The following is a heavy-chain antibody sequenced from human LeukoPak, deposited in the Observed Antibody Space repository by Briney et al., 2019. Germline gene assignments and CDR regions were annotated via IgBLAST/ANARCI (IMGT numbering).Heavy chain of an antibody. CDR2: ISSSSSYI. J-gene: IGHJ6*02. V-gene: IGHV3-21*01. CDR1: GFTFSSYS. D-gene: IGHD6-13*01. CDR3: ARRPTAAAGKDYSYGMDV. Sequence: PGGSLRLSCAASGFTFSSYSMNWVRQAPGKGLEWVSSISSSSSYIYYADSVKGRFTIARENAKNCLYLQMNSLRAGDTAVYYCARRPTAAAGKDYSYGMDVWGQGTTVTVSS.